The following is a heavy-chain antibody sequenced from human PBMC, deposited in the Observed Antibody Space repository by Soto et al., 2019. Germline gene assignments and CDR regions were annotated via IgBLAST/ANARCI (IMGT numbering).Heavy chain of an antibody. J-gene: IGHJ6*02. CDR2: MYHSGIT. D-gene: IGHD6-6*01. CDR1: GFSIRSGYF. Sequence: ASETLSLTCAVSGFSIRSGYFWGWIRQPPGKGLEWIGSMYHSGITYYNLSLKSRVTISVDTSKNQLSLKLSSATAADTAVYYCARSMYSTSAQLYYGMDVWGQGTTVTVSS. V-gene: IGHV4-38-2*01. CDR3: ARSMYSTSAQLYYGMDV.